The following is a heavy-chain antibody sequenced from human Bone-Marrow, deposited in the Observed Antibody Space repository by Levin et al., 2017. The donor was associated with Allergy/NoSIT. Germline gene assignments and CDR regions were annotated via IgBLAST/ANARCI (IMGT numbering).Heavy chain of an antibody. D-gene: IGHD1-14*01. CDR2: IYSNGDI. Sequence: PGGSLRLSCAASGVTVSNNYMTWVRQPPGKGLELVSLIYSNGDIHYADSVKGRFIISRDSSKNTVYLQMNSVRTEDTAVYYCARNRPETANRYWGQGTLVTVSS. V-gene: IGHV3-66*01. CDR3: ARNRPETANRY. J-gene: IGHJ4*02. CDR1: GVTVSNNY.